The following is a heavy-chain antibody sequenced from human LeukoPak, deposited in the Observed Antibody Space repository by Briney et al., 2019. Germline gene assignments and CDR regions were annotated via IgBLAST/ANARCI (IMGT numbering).Heavy chain of an antibody. CDR1: GYTFSSYD. CDR2: MNPNSGNT. D-gene: IGHD6-19*01. V-gene: IGHV1-8*01. Sequence: GTSVKVSCKASGYTFSSYDINWVRQATGQGLEWMGWMNPNSGNTGYAQRFQGRVTMTRNTSINTAYMELSSLRSADTAVYYCARAILSSRWELNSFGPWGQGTLVTVSS. CDR3: ARAILSSRWELNSFGP. J-gene: IGHJ5*02.